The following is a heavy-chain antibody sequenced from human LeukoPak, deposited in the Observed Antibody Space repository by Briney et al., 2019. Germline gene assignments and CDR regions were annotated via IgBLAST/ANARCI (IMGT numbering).Heavy chain of an antibody. J-gene: IGHJ2*01. D-gene: IGHD4-23*01. V-gene: IGHV1-2*02. Sequence: ASVKLSCKASGYTFTGYYMHWVRQAPGQGLEWMGWINPNSGGTNYAQKFQGRVTMTRDTSISTAYMELSRLRSDDTAVYYCARVDPLLTPSRYFDLWGRGTLVTVSS. CDR2: INPNSGGT. CDR3: ARVDPLLTPSRYFDL. CDR1: GYTFTGYY.